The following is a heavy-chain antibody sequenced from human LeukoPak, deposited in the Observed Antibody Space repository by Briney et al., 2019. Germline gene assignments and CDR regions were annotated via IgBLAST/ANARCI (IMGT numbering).Heavy chain of an antibody. D-gene: IGHD2-21*02. CDR2: IHQDGNKK. V-gene: IGHV3-7*04. CDR1: GFTFSSYS. CDR3: ARGDDFSGDY. J-gene: IGHJ4*02. Sequence: GGSLRLPCAASGFTFSSYSMNWVRQAPGKGLEWVANIHQDGNKKYYVDSVKGRFTISRDNANNSLYLQMNSLRVEDTAVYYCARGDDFSGDYWGQGTLVTVSS.